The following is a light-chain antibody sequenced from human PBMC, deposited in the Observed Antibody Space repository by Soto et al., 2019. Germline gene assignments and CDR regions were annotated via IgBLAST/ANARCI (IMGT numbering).Light chain of an antibody. V-gene: IGLV2-14*01. CDR2: DVS. Sequence: QSVLTQPASVSGSPGQSITISCTGTSSDVGSYNYVSWYQQHPGKAPKLMIYDVSNRPSGVSNRFSGSKSGNTASLTISGLQAEDEADYYCNSYTSSSTLYVVFGGGTQLTVL. J-gene: IGLJ2*01. CDR1: SSDVGSYNY. CDR3: NSYTSSSTLYVV.